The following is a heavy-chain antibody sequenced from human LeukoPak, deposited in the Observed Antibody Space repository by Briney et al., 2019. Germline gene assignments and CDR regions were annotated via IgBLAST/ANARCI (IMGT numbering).Heavy chain of an antibody. V-gene: IGHV3-74*01. J-gene: IGHJ4*02. CDR3: ARGRRSGYQIDY. CDR1: GFTFSSYW. CDR2: INSDGSST. D-gene: IGHD3-3*01. Sequence: GGSLRLSCAASGFTFSSYWMHWVRQAPGKWLVCVSRINSDGSSTSYADSVKGRFTISRDNAKNTMYLQMNSLRAEDTAVYYCARGRRSGYQIDYWGQGTLVTVSS.